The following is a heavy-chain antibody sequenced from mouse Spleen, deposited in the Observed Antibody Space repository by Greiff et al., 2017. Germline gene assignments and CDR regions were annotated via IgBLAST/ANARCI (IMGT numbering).Heavy chain of an antibody. D-gene: IGHD2-4*01. J-gene: IGHJ2*01. V-gene: IGHV1-76*01. CDR1: GYTFTDYY. Sequence: QVQLQQSGAELVRPGASVKLSCKASGYTFTDYYINWVKQRPGQGLEWIARIYPGSGNTYYNEKFKGKATLTAEKSSSTAYMQLSSLTSEDSAVYFCARKGIYYDYEDYFDYWGQGTTLTVSS. CDR3: ARKGIYYDYEDYFDY. CDR2: IYPGSGNT.